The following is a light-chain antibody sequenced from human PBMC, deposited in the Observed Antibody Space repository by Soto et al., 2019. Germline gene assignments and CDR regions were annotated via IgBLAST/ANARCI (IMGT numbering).Light chain of an antibody. Sequence: QSVLTQPASVSGSPGQSITISCTGTSSDVGGYNYVSWYQQHPGKAPNLMIYDVSNRPSGVSNRFSGSKSGNTASLTISGLQAEDEADYYCSSYTSSSTLYVFGTGTK. V-gene: IGLV2-14*01. CDR1: SSDVGGYNY. CDR2: DVS. J-gene: IGLJ1*01. CDR3: SSYTSSSTLYV.